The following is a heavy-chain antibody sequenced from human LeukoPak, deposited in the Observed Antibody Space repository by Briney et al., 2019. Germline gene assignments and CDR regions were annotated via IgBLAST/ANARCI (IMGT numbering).Heavy chain of an antibody. CDR3: ARADDSSSGYFDY. CDR2: ISYDGSNK. J-gene: IGHJ4*02. Sequence: QPGGSLRLSCAASGFTFSSYAMHWVRQAPGKGLEWVAVISYDGSNKYYADSVKGRFTISRDNAKNSLYLQMNSLRAEDTAVYYCARADDSSSGYFDYWGQGTLVTVSS. CDR1: GFTFSSYA. D-gene: IGHD6-6*01. V-gene: IGHV3-30*04.